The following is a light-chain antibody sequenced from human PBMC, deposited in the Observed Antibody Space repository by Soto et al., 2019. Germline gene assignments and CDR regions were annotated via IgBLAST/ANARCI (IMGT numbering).Light chain of an antibody. J-gene: IGKJ1*01. CDR2: AAS. Sequence: DIQMTQSPSSLSASVGDRVTITCRASQSISSYLNWYQQKPGKAPKLLIYAASSLQSGVPSRFSGSGSGTDFTLTISSLQPEDFATYYCQQSYSTLHWTFDQGTKVEIK. CDR1: QSISSY. CDR3: QQSYSTLHWT. V-gene: IGKV1-39*01.